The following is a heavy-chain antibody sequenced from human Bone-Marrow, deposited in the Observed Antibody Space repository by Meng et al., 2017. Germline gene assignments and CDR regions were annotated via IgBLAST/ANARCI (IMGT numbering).Heavy chain of an antibody. CDR1: GGTFSSYA. V-gene: IGHV1-69*13. D-gene: IGHD3-22*01. J-gene: IGHJ1*01. CDR3: ARNRRYYDSSGYYSTEYFQH. CDR2: IIPIFGTA. Sequence: SVKVSCKASGGTFSSYAISWVRQPPGQGLEWMGGIIPIFGTANYAQKFQGRVMITADESTSTAYMELSSLRSEDTAVYYCARNRRYYDSSGYYSTEYFQHWGQGTLVTVSS.